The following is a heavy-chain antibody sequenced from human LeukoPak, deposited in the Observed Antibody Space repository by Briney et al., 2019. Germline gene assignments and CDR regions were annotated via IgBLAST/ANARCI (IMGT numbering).Heavy chain of an antibody. Sequence: SETLSLTCTVSGGSISSSSYYWGWIRQPPGKGLEWIGSIYYSGSTYYNPSLKSRVTISVDTSKNQFSLKLSSVTAADTAVYYCARVKNGSPRYYFDYWGQGTLVTVSS. J-gene: IGHJ4*02. D-gene: IGHD1-1*01. V-gene: IGHV4-39*07. CDR1: GGSISSSSYY. CDR2: IYYSGST. CDR3: ARVKNGSPRYYFDY.